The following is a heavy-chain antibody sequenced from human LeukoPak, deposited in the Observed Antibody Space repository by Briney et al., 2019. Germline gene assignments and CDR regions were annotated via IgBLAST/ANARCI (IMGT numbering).Heavy chain of an antibody. CDR1: GFTVRSNY. Sequence: GGSLRLSCAASGFTVRSNYMSWVRQAPGKGLEGVSVIYSGGSTYYADSVKGRFTISTDNSKNTLYLQMNSLRAEDTAVYYCARNIAVAGIAEYFQHWGQGTLVTVSS. J-gene: IGHJ1*01. D-gene: IGHD6-19*01. CDR2: IYSGGST. V-gene: IGHV3-53*01. CDR3: ARNIAVAGIAEYFQH.